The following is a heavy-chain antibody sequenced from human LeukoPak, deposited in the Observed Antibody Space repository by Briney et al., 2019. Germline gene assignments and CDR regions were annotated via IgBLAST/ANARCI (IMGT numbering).Heavy chain of an antibody. CDR3: ARHYYGSGSPPYSYYMDV. D-gene: IGHD3-10*01. Sequence: AETLCLPCTVSGGSISSYYWSWIRQPPGKGLEWIGYIYYQGSTNYNPSLKSRVTISVDTSKNQFSLKLSSVTAADTAVYYCARHYYGSGSPPYSYYMDVWGKGTTVTVSS. CDR2: IYYQGST. J-gene: IGHJ6*03. CDR1: GGSISSYY. V-gene: IGHV4-59*08.